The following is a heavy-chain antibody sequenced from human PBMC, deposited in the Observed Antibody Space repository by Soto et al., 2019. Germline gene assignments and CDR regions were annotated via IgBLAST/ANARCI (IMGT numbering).Heavy chain of an antibody. Sequence: GGSLRLSCAASGFRFSDHYMTWIRQAPGKGLEWVSKISGDGTTTYYADSVKGRFTVSRDNAENSGYLQMNSLRAEDTAVYYCASDPYYYASGFWGQGTLVT. J-gene: IGHJ4*02. V-gene: IGHV3-11*01. CDR2: ISGDGTTT. CDR1: GFRFSDHY. CDR3: ASDPYYYASGF. D-gene: IGHD3-10*01.